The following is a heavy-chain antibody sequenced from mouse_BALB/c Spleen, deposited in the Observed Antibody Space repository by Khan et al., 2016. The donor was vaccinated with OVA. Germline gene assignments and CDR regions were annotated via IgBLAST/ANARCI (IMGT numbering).Heavy chain of an antibody. D-gene: IGHD1-1*02. J-gene: IGHJ3*01. V-gene: IGHV1S81*02. Sequence: QVQLKESGAELVKPGASVKLSCKASGYTFTSYYMYWVKQRPGQDLEWIGGINPNNGVTDFNEKFKSKATLTVDKSSSTAYMQLSSLTSEDSAVYYCTRSGWAAFAYWGQGTLVTVSA. CDR2: INPNNGVT. CDR3: TRSGWAAFAY. CDR1: GYTFTSYY.